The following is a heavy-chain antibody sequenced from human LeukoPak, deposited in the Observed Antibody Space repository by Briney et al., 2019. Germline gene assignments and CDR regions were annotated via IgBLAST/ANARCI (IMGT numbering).Heavy chain of an antibody. Sequence: PGGSLRLSCAASGFTFSSYWMSWVRQAPWKGLEWVANIKEDGSAKHYVDSVKGRFTISRDNAKNSLYLQMNNLSAEDTAVYYCVRDSPGYGAYDFDWGQGTLVTVSS. CDR2: IKEDGSAK. D-gene: IGHD5-12*01. CDR1: GFTFSSYW. CDR3: VRDSPGYGAYDFD. V-gene: IGHV3-7*01. J-gene: IGHJ4*02.